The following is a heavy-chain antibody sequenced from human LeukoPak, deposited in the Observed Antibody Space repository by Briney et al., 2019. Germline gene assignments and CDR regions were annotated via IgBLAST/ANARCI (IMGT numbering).Heavy chain of an antibody. D-gene: IGHD3-22*01. CDR2: IIPILGIA. J-gene: IGHJ4*02. CDR1: GGTFSSYA. V-gene: IGHV1-69*04. Sequence: ASVKVSCKASGGTFSSYAISWVRQAPGQGLEWLGRIIPILGIANYAQKFQGRVTITADKSTSTAYMELSSLRSEDTAVYYCARGEDYYDSSGQGDYFDYWGQGTLVTVSS. CDR3: ARGEDYYDSSGQGDYFDY.